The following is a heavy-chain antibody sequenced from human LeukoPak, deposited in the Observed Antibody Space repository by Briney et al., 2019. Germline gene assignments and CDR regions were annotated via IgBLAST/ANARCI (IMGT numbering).Heavy chain of an antibody. CDR3: ARDEGSGYYGAFDI. CDR1: GYTFTGYY. J-gene: IGHJ3*02. V-gene: IGHV1-2*02. CDR2: INPNSGGT. Sequence: ASVKVSCKASGYTFTGYYMHWVRQAPGQGLEWMGWINPNSGGTNYAQKFQGRVTMTRDTSISTAYMEPSRLRSDDTAVYYCARDEGSGYYGAFDIWGQGTMVTVSS. D-gene: IGHD3-22*01.